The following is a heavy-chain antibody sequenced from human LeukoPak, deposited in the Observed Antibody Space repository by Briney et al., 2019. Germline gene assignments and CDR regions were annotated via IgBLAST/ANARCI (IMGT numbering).Heavy chain of an antibody. V-gene: IGHV5-51*01. CDR1: GYIFTSYW. CDR3: ARSRPFFDP. Sequence: NRGASLQISCKGSGYIFTSYWIGWVRQMPGKGLEWMGIINPGDSDTRYSPSFQGQVTISADKSISTAYLQWRSLKASDTAMYCCARSRPFFDPWGQGTLVTVSS. CDR2: INPGDSDT. J-gene: IGHJ5*02.